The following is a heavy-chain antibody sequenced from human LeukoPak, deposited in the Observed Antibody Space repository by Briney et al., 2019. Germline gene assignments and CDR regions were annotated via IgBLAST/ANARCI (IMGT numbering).Heavy chain of an antibody. J-gene: IGHJ6*02. V-gene: IGHV4-34*01. Sequence: SETLSLTCGVYGDTFSGYFWSWIRQPPGKGLEWIGEINHTGSTNYNPSLRSRVTMTIDTPKKQFSLKLSSVTAADTAVYYCARGQTGYYYGSGRSYYYGMDVWGRGTTVTVSS. CDR3: ARGQTGYYYGSGRSYYYGMDV. CDR2: INHTGST. D-gene: IGHD3-10*01. CDR1: GDTFSGYF.